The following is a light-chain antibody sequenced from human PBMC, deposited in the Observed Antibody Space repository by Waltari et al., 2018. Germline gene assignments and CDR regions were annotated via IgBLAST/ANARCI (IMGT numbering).Light chain of an antibody. J-gene: IGKJ4*01. CDR1: QSVLYSSNNKKY. V-gene: IGKV4-1*01. Sequence: DFVMTPSPDYLAVSLGERAPINCKSSQSVLYSSNNKKYLAWYQQKPGQPPKLLIYWSSTRESGVPDRFSGSGSGTDFTLTSSSLQAEDVAVYYCQQSYSTPLTFGGGTKVEIK. CDR2: WSS. CDR3: QQSYSTPLT.